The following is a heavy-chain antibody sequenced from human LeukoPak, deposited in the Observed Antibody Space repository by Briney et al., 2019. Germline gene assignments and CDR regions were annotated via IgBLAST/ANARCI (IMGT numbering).Heavy chain of an antibody. D-gene: IGHD1-1*01. J-gene: IGHJ4*02. Sequence: GGSLRLSCAASGFTFSSYEMNWVRQAPGKGLEWVSYISSSGTTIYYADSVNGRFTISRDNAKNSLYLQMNSLRAEDTAVYYCARGDGNFDYWGQGTLVTVSS. CDR3: ARGDGNFDY. CDR1: GFTFSSYE. V-gene: IGHV3-48*03. CDR2: ISSSGTTI.